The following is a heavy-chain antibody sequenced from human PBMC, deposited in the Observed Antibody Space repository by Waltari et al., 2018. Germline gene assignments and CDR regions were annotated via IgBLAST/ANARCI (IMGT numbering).Heavy chain of an antibody. CDR2: IKQDGSEK. D-gene: IGHD5-18*01. V-gene: IGHV3-7*01. J-gene: IGHJ6*02. CDR3: ARDAGYGNKYYYYGMDV. Sequence: EVRLVESGGGLVQPGGSLRLSCAASGFTFSSYWMSWVRQAPGKGLEWVANIKQDGSEKYYVDSVKGRFTISRDNAKNSLYLQMNSLRAEDTAVYYYARDAGYGNKYYYYGMDVWGQGTTVTVSS. CDR1: GFTFSSYW.